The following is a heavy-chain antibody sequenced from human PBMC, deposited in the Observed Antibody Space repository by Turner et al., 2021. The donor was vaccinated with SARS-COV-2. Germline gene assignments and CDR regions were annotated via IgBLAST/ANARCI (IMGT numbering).Heavy chain of an antibody. CDR3: ARDKRYSIDY. Sequence: EVRLVESGGGLAQPGGSLRLSRAAYGFTFSSYAINWVRQAPGKGLEWLSYISSGSTDIYYADSVRGRFTVSRDNARNSLYLQMNNLRAEDTAVYYCARDKRYSIDYWGQGTLVTVSS. D-gene: IGHD1-1*01. J-gene: IGHJ4*02. CDR2: ISSGSTDI. CDR1: GFTFSSYA. V-gene: IGHV3-48*01.